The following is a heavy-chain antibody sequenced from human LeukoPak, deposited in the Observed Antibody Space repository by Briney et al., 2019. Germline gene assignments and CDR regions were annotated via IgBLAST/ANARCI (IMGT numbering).Heavy chain of an antibody. Sequence: ASVKVSCKASGYDFTKYVIHWVRQAPGQRLEWMGWINLGNDNRKYSQDFKGRVTITRDTSASTVYMELSGLRSEDTAVYYCARACSGTSCYVLMASDAFDIWGQGTMVTVSS. CDR1: GYDFTKYV. CDR3: ARACSGTSCYVLMASDAFDI. D-gene: IGHD2-2*01. V-gene: IGHV1-3*03. J-gene: IGHJ3*02. CDR2: INLGNDNR.